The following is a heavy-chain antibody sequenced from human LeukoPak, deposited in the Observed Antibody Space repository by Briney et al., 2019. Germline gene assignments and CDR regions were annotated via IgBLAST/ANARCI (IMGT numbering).Heavy chain of an antibody. CDR2: INSDGKTT. J-gene: IGHJ4*02. CDR3: AKLSSYWSFDY. V-gene: IGHV3-74*01. D-gene: IGHD6-13*01. CDR1: GFTFDNYW. Sequence: PGGSLRLFCAASGFTFDNYWMHWVRQAPGKGLVWVSGINSDGKTTSYADSVKGRFTISRDNAKSTLFLETNSLRVEDTAVYYCAKLSSYWSFDYWGQGSLVTVSS.